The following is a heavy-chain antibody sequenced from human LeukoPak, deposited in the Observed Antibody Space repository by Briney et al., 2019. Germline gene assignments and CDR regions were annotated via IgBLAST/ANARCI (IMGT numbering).Heavy chain of an antibody. V-gene: IGHV4-4*09. CDR2: IYTSGST. CDR1: GGSISSYY. Sequence: SETLSLTCTVSGGSISSYYWSWIRQPPGKGLEWIGYIYTSGSTYYNPSLKSRVTISVDTSKNQFSLKLSSVTAADTAVYYCARRVDIRGYYFDYWGQGTLVTVSS. CDR3: ARRVDIRGYYFDY. D-gene: IGHD2-2*03. J-gene: IGHJ4*02.